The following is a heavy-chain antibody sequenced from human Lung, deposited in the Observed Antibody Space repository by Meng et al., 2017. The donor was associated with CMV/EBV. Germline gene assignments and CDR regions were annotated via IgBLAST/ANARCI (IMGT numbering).Heavy chain of an antibody. Sequence: VQLVQSGAEVTRPGASVKISCQASGYSFSGFYLNWARQAPGHGLERLGRVNPISDDTHLAQKFEGRITVTRGATINTAFMELTRLRPDDTAVYYCAKSSDNGWSSWGPGTLVTVSS. CDR3: AKSSDNGWSS. CDR1: GYSFSGFY. V-gene: IGHV1-2*06. J-gene: IGHJ4*01. D-gene: IGHD6-19*01. CDR2: VNPISDDT.